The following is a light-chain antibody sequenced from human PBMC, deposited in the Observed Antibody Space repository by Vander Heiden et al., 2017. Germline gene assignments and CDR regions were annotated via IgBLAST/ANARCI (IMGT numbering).Light chain of an antibody. Sequence: AIQLTQSPSSLSASVGDRVTITCRAGQGISSALAWYQQKPGKAPKLLIYDASSLESGVPSRFSGSGSGTDFTLTISSLQPEDFATYYCQQFNSYPKLTFGGGTKVEIK. V-gene: IGKV1-13*02. CDR3: QQFNSYPKLT. J-gene: IGKJ4*01. CDR1: QGISSA. CDR2: DAS.